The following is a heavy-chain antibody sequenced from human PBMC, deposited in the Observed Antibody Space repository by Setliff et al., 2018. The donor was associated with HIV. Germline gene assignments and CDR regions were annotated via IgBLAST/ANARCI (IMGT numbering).Heavy chain of an antibody. D-gene: IGHD2-2*01. CDR2: INGYSGKT. V-gene: IGHV1-18*01. Sequence: ASVKVSCKSSGYTFSNFGVSWVRQAPGQGLEWLGYINGYSGKTHFSPRLQGRLTMTTDTSTDTVYLELRSLASDDTAIYYCARGSCSSASCAIDCWGQGTLVTVSS. J-gene: IGHJ4*02. CDR3: ARGSCSSASCAIDC. CDR1: GYTFSNFG.